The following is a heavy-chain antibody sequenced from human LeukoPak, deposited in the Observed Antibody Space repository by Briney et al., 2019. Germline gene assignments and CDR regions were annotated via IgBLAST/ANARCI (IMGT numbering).Heavy chain of an antibody. CDR3: ARLLRGESSGLDY. V-gene: IGHV4-39*01. CDR2: IYYSGST. CDR1: GGSISSSSYY. Sequence: SETLSLTCTVSGGSISSSSYYCGWIRQPPGKGLEWIGSIYYSGSTYYNPSLKSRVTISVDTSKNQFSLKLSSVTAADTAVYYCARLLRGESSGLDYWGQGTLVTVSS. D-gene: IGHD6-19*01. J-gene: IGHJ4*02.